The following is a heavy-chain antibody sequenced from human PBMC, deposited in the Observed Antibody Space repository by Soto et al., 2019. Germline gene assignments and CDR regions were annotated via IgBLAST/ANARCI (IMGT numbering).Heavy chain of an antibody. CDR2: IFSNAEK. V-gene: IGHV2-26*01. CDR3: ARISGNSAYYYYYGMDV. CDR1: GFSLNSTRMG. Sequence: QVTLKESGPALVKPTETLTLTCTVSGFSLNSTRMGVSWIRQPPGKALEWLAHIFSNAEKSYSTSLKSRLTISKEPSKSQVVLTMTNMAPVDTATYSCARISGNSAYYYYYGMDVWGRGTTVTVSS. D-gene: IGHD6-25*01. J-gene: IGHJ6*02.